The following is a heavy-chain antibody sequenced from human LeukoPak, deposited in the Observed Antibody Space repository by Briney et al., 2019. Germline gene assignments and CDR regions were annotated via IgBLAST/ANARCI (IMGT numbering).Heavy chain of an antibody. V-gene: IGHV4-31*03. CDR3: ARGLGVTPGHTFDI. D-gene: IGHD2-21*02. CDR1: GASINSGGFF. J-gene: IGHJ3*02. Sequence: PSQTLSLTCTVSGASINSGGFFWSWIRQHPGKGLEWIGHIYYSGYTYYNPSLTSRLAISLDTSKTQFSLRLSSVTAADTALYYCARGLGVTPGHTFDIWGQGIMVPVSP. CDR2: IYYSGYT.